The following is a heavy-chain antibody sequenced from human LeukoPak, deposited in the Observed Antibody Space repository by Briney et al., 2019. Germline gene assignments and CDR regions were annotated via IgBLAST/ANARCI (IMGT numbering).Heavy chain of an antibody. Sequence: GGSLRLSCAASGFTFSSYSMNWVRQAPGKGLEWVSSISSSSSYIYYADSVKGRFTISRDNAKNSLYLQMNSLRAEDTAVYYCAKHRRNCSSTSCRDYWGQGTLVTVTS. V-gene: IGHV3-21*01. J-gene: IGHJ4*02. D-gene: IGHD2-2*01. CDR3: AKHRRNCSSTSCRDY. CDR1: GFTFSSYS. CDR2: ISSSSSYI.